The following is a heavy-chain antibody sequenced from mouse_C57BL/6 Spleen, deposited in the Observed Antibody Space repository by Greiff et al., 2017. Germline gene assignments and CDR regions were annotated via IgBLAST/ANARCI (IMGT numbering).Heavy chain of an antibody. Sequence: EVQLVESGAGLVKPGGSLKLSCAASGFTFSSYAMSWVRQTPEKRLEWVAYISSGGDYIYYADTVKGRFTISRDNARNTLYLQMSSLKSEDTAMYYCTREGIYYGSSLYAMDYWGQGTSVTVSS. J-gene: IGHJ4*01. CDR2: ISSGGDYI. CDR3: TREGIYYGSSLYAMDY. V-gene: IGHV5-9-1*02. D-gene: IGHD1-1*01. CDR1: GFTFSSYA.